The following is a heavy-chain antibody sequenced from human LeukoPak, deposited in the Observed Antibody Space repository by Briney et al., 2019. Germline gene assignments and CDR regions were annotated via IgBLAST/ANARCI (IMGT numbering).Heavy chain of an antibody. CDR1: EFTFSSYA. CDR2: ITESGAYT. CDR3: AKDFSGSWQFDP. V-gene: IGHV3-23*01. D-gene: IGHD6-13*01. J-gene: IGHJ5*02. Sequence: GGSLRLSCAASEFTFSSYAMSWVRQAPGKGLEWVSSITESGAYTYYADSVKGRFTISRDNSKNTLYLHMNSLKVEDTAVFYCAKDFSGSWQFDPWGQGTLATVSS.